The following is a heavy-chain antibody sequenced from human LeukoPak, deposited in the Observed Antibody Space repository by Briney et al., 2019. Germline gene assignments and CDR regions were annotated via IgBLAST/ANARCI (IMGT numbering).Heavy chain of an antibody. V-gene: IGHV4-30-2*01. Sequence: PSETLSLTCTVSGGSISSGGYYWSWIRQPPGKGLEWIGYIYHSGSTYYNPSLKSRVTISVDRSKNQFSLKLSSVTAADTAVYYCARIRSSSPYYYMDVWGKETTVTVSS. CDR1: GGSISSGGYY. CDR3: ARIRSSSPYYYMDV. J-gene: IGHJ6*03. D-gene: IGHD6-6*01. CDR2: IYHSGST.